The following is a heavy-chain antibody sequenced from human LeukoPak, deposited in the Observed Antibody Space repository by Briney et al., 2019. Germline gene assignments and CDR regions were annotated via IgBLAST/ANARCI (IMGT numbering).Heavy chain of an antibody. D-gene: IGHD3-3*01. Sequence: PPETLSLTCTVSGGSITSYYWSWIRQPPGKGLEWIGYIYYSGSTSYNPSLKSRVTISVDTSKNQFSLKLSSVTAADTAVYYCARAVGRYDFWSGSKWDYYMDVWGKGTTVTVSS. CDR1: GGSITSYY. CDR3: ARAVGRYDFWSGSKWDYYMDV. V-gene: IGHV4-59*01. CDR2: IYYSGST. J-gene: IGHJ6*03.